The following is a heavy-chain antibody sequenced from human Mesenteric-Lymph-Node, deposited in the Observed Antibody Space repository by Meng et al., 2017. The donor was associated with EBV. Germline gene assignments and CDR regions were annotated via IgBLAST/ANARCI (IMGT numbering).Heavy chain of an antibody. Sequence: VQLEPAAAEVKTPAAPVKVSCKASGYSFTNYAFHWLRQDPGQGFEWMGWVSAYNGNTEYPQKVHGRVAMTTDTSTTTVYMELRSLRPDDTATYYCVRTSVYSSGCSDFWGQGTLVTASS. CDR3: VRTSVYSSGCSDF. J-gene: IGHJ4*02. D-gene: IGHD6-19*01. CDR1: GYSFTNYA. CDR2: VSAYNGNT. V-gene: IGHV1-18*01.